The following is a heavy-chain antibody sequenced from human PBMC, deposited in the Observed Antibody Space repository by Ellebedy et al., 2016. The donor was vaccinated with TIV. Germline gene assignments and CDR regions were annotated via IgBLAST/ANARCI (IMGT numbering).Heavy chain of an antibody. J-gene: IGHJ5*02. Sequence: ASVKVSCXASGYTFTGYYMHWVRQAPGQGLEWMGWINPNSGGTNYAQKFQGWVTMTRDTSISTAYMELSRLRSDDTAVYYCARDRREMTMRAPPTPWFDPWGQGTLVTVSS. CDR1: GYTFTGYY. CDR3: ARDRREMTMRAPPTPWFDP. D-gene: IGHD5-24*01. V-gene: IGHV1-2*04. CDR2: INPNSGGT.